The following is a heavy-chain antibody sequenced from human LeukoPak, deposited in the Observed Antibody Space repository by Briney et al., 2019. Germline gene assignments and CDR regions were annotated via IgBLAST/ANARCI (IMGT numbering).Heavy chain of an antibody. CDR1: GFTFSSYG. D-gene: IGHD3-10*01. Sequence: GGSLRLSCAASGFTFSSYGMHWVRQAPGKGLEWVAVISYDGSNKYYADSVKGRFTISGDNSKNTLYLQMNSLRAEDTAVYYCAKDLARGSGPLWGQGTLVTVSS. J-gene: IGHJ4*02. CDR2: ISYDGSNK. V-gene: IGHV3-30*18. CDR3: AKDLARGSGPL.